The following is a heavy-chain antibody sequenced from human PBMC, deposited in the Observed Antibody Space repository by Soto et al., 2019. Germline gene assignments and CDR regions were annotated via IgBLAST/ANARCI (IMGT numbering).Heavy chain of an antibody. CDR2: IYYSGST. CDR3: ASQGAAGTSYYYYMDV. CDR1: GGSISSGGYY. J-gene: IGHJ6*03. D-gene: IGHD6-13*01. V-gene: IGHV4-31*03. Sequence: SETLSLTCTVSGGSISSGGYYWSWIRQHPGKGLEWIGYIYYSGSTYYNPSLKSRVTISVDTSKNQFSLKLSSVTAADTAVYYCASQGAAGTSYYYYMDVWGKGTTVTVSS.